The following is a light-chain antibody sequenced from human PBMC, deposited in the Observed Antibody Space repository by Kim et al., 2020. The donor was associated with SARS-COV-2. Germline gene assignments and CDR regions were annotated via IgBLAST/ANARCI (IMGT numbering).Light chain of an antibody. Sequence: SYELTQPPSVSVSPGQTASITCSGDKLGDKYACWYQQKPGQSPVLVIYEDSKRPSGIPERISGSNSGNTATLTISGTQAMDEADYYCQAWDSSFVVFGGGTQLTVL. CDR2: EDS. CDR1: KLGDKY. CDR3: QAWDSSFVV. V-gene: IGLV3-1*01. J-gene: IGLJ2*01.